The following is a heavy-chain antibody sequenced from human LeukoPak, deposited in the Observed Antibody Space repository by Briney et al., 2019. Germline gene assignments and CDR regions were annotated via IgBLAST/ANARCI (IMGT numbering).Heavy chain of an antibody. CDR3: ARGWLTVSGRYYFDY. J-gene: IGHJ4*02. D-gene: IGHD4-17*01. CDR1: GGSISGGGYY. Sequence: SETLSLTCTVSGGSISGGGYYWSWIRQHPGKGLEWVGYIYYSGSTYYNPSLKSRVTISVDTSKNQFSLKLSSVTAADTAVYYCARGWLTVSGRYYFDYWGQGTLVTVSS. V-gene: IGHV4-31*03. CDR2: IYYSGST.